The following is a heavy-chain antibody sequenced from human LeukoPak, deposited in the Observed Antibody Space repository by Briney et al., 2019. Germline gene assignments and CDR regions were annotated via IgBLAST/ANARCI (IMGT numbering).Heavy chain of an antibody. Sequence: GGSLRLSCAASGFTFSSYWMSWVRQAPGKGLEWVANIKQDGSEKYYVDSVKGRSTISRDNAKNSLYLQMNSLRAEDTAVYYCARDVSDTIFGVVIPYYGMDVWGQGTTVTVSS. J-gene: IGHJ6*02. CDR2: IKQDGSEK. CDR3: ARDVSDTIFGVVIPYYGMDV. D-gene: IGHD3-3*01. V-gene: IGHV3-7*01. CDR1: GFTFSSYW.